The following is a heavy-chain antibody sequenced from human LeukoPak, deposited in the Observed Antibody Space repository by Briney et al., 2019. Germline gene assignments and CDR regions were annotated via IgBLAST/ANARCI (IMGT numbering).Heavy chain of an antibody. D-gene: IGHD1-14*01. CDR1: GDSVSSYN. Sequence: SETLSPACTVSGDSVSSYNCGCIRQPAGKGLEWIGRIYPSGSTNYNPSLKSPVTMSVDTSKNQFSLKLSSVTAADTAVYYCARYITTGYMDVWGKGTTVTVSS. V-gene: IGHV4-4*07. J-gene: IGHJ6*03. CDR2: IYPSGST. CDR3: ARYITTGYMDV.